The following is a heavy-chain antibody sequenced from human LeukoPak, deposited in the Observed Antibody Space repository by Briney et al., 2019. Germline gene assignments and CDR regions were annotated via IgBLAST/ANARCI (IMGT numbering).Heavy chain of an antibody. CDR2: IVVGSGNT. J-gene: IGHJ5*02. CDR1: GFTFTSSA. CDR3: AAEEATRGWFDP. V-gene: IGHV1-58*02. D-gene: IGHD1-26*01. Sequence: SVKVSCKASGFTFTSSAMQWMRQARGQRLEWIGWIVVGSGNTNYAQKFQERVTITRDMSTSTAYMELSSLRSEDTAVYYCAAEEATRGWFDPWGQGTLVTVSS.